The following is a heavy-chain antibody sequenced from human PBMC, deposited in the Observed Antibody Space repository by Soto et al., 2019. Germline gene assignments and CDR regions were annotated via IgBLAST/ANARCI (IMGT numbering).Heavy chain of an antibody. Sequence: QVQLVQSGAEVKKPGSSVKVSCKASGGTFSTYTLYWVRQAPGQGLEWMGRISPGIDIRDYAQKFQGRVTFPADESTSTVYMQLTTLISEDTALYYCAGGMCFGGSCYLDVWGQGNLVTVSS. CDR3: AGGMCFGGSCYLDV. CDR1: GGTFSTYT. D-gene: IGHD2-15*01. J-gene: IGHJ4*02. CDR2: ISPGIDIR. V-gene: IGHV1-69*04.